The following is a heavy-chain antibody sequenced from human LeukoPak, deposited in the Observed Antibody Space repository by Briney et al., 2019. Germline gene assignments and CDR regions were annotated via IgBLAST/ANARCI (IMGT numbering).Heavy chain of an antibody. CDR1: GGSFSGYY. Sequence: PSETLSLTCAVYGGSFSGYYWSWIRQPPGKGLEWIGEINHSGSTNYNPSLKSRVTISVDTSKNQFSLKLSSVTAADTAVYYCAREWGYCSGGSCYSWFDPWGQGTLVTVSS. CDR2: INHSGST. D-gene: IGHD2-15*01. V-gene: IGHV4-34*01. J-gene: IGHJ5*02. CDR3: AREWGYCSGGSCYSWFDP.